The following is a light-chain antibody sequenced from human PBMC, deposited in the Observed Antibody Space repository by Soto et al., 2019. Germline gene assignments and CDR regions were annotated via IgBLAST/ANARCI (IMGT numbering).Light chain of an antibody. Sequence: QCVLTQPPSASGTAGQRVTISCSGSSSNIGSKTVNWYQQLPGTVPKLLIYNSYQRPSGVPDRFSGSKSGTSASLAISGLQSEDEADYYCAAWDASLNGYVFGAGTKVTVL. V-gene: IGLV1-44*01. CDR1: SSNIGSKT. CDR2: NSY. J-gene: IGLJ1*01. CDR3: AAWDASLNGYV.